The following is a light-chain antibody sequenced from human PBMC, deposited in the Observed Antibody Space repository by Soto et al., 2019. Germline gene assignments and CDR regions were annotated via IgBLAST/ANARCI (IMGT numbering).Light chain of an antibody. CDR1: SSDVGAYNY. CDR3: SSYEGSRGI. V-gene: IGLV2-8*01. CDR2: EVT. Sequence: QSVLTQPPSASGSPGQSVAISCTGTSSDVGAYNYVSWFQQHPGKAPKLIIYEVTKRPSGVPDRFSGSKSGNTASLTVSGLQAEDEADYYCSSYEGSRGIFGGGTKLTFL. J-gene: IGLJ2*01.